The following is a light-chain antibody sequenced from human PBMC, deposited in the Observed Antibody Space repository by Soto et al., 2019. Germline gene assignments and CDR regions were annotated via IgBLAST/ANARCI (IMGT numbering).Light chain of an antibody. CDR3: QQFSSYSRT. CDR1: QSVSSW. J-gene: IGKJ1*01. CDR2: TAS. V-gene: IGKV1-5*01. Sequence: DIQMTQSPSTLSASVGDRVTITCRASQSVSSWLACYQQKPGKAPKLLIYTASNLDSGVPSRFSGIGAGTEFTLTIISLQPDDFATYYCQQFSSYSRTFGQGTKV.